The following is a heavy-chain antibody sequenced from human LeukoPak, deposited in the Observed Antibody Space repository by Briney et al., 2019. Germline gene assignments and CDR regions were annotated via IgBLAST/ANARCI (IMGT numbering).Heavy chain of an antibody. CDR2: MSFDGSHI. J-gene: IGHJ6*03. CDR3: ARGGTYYYQYYYMDV. V-gene: IGHV3-30*01. D-gene: IGHD3-16*01. Sequence: GGSLRLSCAASQFTFSSHAMNWVRQAPGKGLDWVAVMSFDGSHIYYADSVKGRFTISRDNPKNTLFLQMNSLNADDTAVYYCARGGTYYYQYYYMDVWGKGTTVTVSS. CDR1: QFTFSSHA.